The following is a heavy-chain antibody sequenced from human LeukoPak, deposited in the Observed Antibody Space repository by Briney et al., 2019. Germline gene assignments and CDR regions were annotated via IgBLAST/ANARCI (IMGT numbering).Heavy chain of an antibody. CDR1: GGSISSGGYS. D-gene: IGHD3-22*01. V-gene: IGHV4-30-2*01. Sequence: SETLPLTCAVSGGSISSGGYSWSWIRQPPGKGLEWIGYIYHSGSTNYNPSLKSRVTISVDTSKNQFSLKLSSVTAADTAVYYCARGLGDSSGYYSSYFDYWGQGTLVTVSS. CDR3: ARGLGDSSGYYSSYFDY. J-gene: IGHJ4*02. CDR2: IYHSGST.